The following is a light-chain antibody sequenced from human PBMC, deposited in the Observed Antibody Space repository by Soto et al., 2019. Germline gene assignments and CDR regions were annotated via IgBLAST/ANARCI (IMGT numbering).Light chain of an antibody. CDR1: QSISKY. J-gene: IGKJ4*01. CDR3: QQGYSPLLT. Sequence: DIHMTQSPPSLSASVGDRVTLTCRASQSISKYLNWYQVKSGKGPKLLIYATSTLQSGVTSRFSGSGSGTEFTLTINDLQPEDFAVYYCQQGYSPLLTFGGGTRVEIK. CDR2: ATS. V-gene: IGKV1-39*01.